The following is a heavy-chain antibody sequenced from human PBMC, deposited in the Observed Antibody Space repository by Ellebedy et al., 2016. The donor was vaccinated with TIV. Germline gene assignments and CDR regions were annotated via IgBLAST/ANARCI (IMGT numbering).Heavy chain of an antibody. CDR3: ARDRFIVPGTRAFYGMDV. V-gene: IGHV1-18*04. CDR1: VSTFTTYG. D-gene: IGHD2-21*01. J-gene: IGHJ6*02. CDR2: INPTKGNT. Sequence: AASVKVSCKASVSTFTTYGVSWVRQAPGQGLEWMVWINPTKGNTVYAQNIQDRVTFTTDTSTRTAYMELRGLRSDDTAVYFCARDRFIVPGTRAFYGMDVWGQGTTVTVS.